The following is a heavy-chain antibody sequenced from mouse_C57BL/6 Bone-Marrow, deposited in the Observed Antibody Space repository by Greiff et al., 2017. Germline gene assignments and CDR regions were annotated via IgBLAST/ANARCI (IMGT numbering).Heavy chain of an antibody. Sequence: EVQRVESGGGLVQSGRSLRLSCATSGFTFSDFYMEWVRQAPGKGLEWIAASRNKANDYTTEYSASVKGRFIVSRDTSQSILYLQMNALRAEDTAIYYCARDEDYYGSSPFAYWGQGTLVTVSA. CDR2: SRNKANDYTT. V-gene: IGHV7-1*01. CDR3: ARDEDYYGSSPFAY. CDR1: GFTFSDFY. J-gene: IGHJ3*01. D-gene: IGHD1-1*01.